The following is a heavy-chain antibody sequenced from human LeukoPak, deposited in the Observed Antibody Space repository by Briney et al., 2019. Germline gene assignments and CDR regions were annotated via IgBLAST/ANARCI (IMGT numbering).Heavy chain of an antibody. V-gene: IGHV3-23*01. D-gene: IGHD2-2*01. J-gene: IGHJ6*03. CDR2: ISGSGGST. Sequence: GGSLRLSCAASGFTFSNAYMSWVRQAPGKGLEWVSAISGSGGSTYYADSVKGRFTISRDNSKNTLYLQMNSLRAEDTAVHYCAKAGSYCSSTSCYFYYYYMDVWGKGTTVTVSS. CDR3: AKAGSYCSSTSCYFYYYYMDV. CDR1: GFTFSNAY.